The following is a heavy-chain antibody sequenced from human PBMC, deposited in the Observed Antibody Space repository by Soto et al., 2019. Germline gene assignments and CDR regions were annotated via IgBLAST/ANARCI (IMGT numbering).Heavy chain of an antibody. CDR3: AKVAGVATGGTVGGLDP. J-gene: IGHJ5*02. V-gene: IGHV3-30*18. CDR2: ISYDGSHK. D-gene: IGHD6-13*01. Sequence: GGSLRLSCQTSGFSFSSYAMHWVRQAPGKGLQWVGVISYDGSHKFYGDSVKGRFTISRDNSKNTLYLQMLSLTTEDTGIYYCAKVAGVATGGTVGGLDPWGQGTLVTVSS. CDR1: GFSFSSYA.